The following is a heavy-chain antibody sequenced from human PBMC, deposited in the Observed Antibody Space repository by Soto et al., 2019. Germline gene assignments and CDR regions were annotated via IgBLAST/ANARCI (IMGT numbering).Heavy chain of an antibody. CDR2: IKSKTDGGTT. D-gene: IGHD3-22*01. J-gene: IGHJ3*02. Sequence: TGGSLRLSCAASGFTFSNAWMSWVRQAPGKGLEWVGRIKSKTDGGTTDYAAPVKGRFTISRDDSKNTLYLQMNSLKTEDTAVYYCTTTMKRITMIVVVIADAFDIWGQGTMVT. CDR3: TTTMKRITMIVVVIADAFDI. CDR1: GFTFSNAW. V-gene: IGHV3-15*01.